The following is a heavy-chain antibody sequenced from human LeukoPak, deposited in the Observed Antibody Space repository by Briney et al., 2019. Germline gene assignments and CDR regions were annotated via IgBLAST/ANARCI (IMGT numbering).Heavy chain of an antibody. CDR3: ARVCGGDCYQAFDI. CDR2: IYYSGST. Sequence: ASETLSLTCTVSGGSISSYYWSWIRQPPGKGLEWIGYIYYSGSTNYNPSLKSRVTISVDTSKNQFSLKLSSVTAADTAVYYCARVCGGDCYQAFDIWGQGTMVTVSS. V-gene: IGHV4-59*01. CDR1: GGSISSYY. D-gene: IGHD2-21*02. J-gene: IGHJ3*02.